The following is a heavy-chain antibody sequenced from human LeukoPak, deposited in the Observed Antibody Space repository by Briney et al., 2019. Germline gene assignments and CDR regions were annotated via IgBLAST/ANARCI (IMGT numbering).Heavy chain of an antibody. CDR1: GYTFTGYY. CDR2: INPNSGGT. Sequence: ASVKVSCKASGYTFTGYYMQWVRQAPGQGLEWMGWINPNSGGTNYAQKFQGRVTMTRDTSISTAYMELSRLRSDDTAVYYCARVPEGYCSSTSCYTSDYWGQGTLVTVSS. CDR3: ARVPEGYCSSTSCYTSDY. V-gene: IGHV1-2*02. J-gene: IGHJ4*02. D-gene: IGHD2-2*02.